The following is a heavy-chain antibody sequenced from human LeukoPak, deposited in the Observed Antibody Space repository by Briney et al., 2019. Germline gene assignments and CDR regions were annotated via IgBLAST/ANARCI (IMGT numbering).Heavy chain of an antibody. CDR1: GGSISSYY. D-gene: IGHD1-1*01. Sequence: SETLSLTCTVSGGSISSYYWSWIRQPAGKGLEWIGRIYTSGSTNYNPSLKSRVTMSVDTSKNQFSLKLRSVTAADTAVYYCARDRRELERRWFDPWGQGTLVTVSS. CDR3: ARDRRELERRWFDP. CDR2: IYTSGST. V-gene: IGHV4-4*07. J-gene: IGHJ5*02.